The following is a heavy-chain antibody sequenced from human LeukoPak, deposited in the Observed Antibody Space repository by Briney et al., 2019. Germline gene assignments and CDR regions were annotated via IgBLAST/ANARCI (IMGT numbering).Heavy chain of an antibody. V-gene: IGHV3-23*01. J-gene: IGHJ4*02. CDR3: AKEGVRGVIITKGFDY. CDR1: GFTFSSYA. Sequence: GGSLRLSCAASGFTFSSYAMSWVRQAPGKGLEWVSAISGSGGSTYYADSVKGRFTISRDNSKNTLYLQMNSLRAEDTAVYYCAKEGVRGVIITKGFDYWGQGTLVTVSS. CDR2: ISGSGGST. D-gene: IGHD3-10*01.